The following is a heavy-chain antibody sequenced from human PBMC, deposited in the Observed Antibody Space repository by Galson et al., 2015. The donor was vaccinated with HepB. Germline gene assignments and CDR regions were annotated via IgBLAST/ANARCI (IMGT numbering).Heavy chain of an antibody. Sequence: QSGAEVKKPGESLKISCKSSGYNFTTYWIGWVRQMPGKGLEWMGIIFPADSDTSYSPSFQGQVTISADKSISTAYLQWISLRASDCSMYYCARRHATTTDYGMDVWGQGTTVPVSS. CDR3: ARRHATTTDYGMDV. CDR1: GYNFTTYW. CDR2: IFPADSDT. V-gene: IGHV5-51*03. D-gene: IGHD1-1*01. J-gene: IGHJ6*02.